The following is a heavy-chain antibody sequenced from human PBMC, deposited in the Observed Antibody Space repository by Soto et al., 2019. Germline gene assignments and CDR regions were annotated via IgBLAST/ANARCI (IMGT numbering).Heavy chain of an antibody. J-gene: IGHJ3*02. CDR3: ARDPGYSTTWHQAFDI. CDR1: GYTFTSYG. CDR2: ISTYNGNT. Sequence: QVQLVQSGAEVKKPGASVKVSCKASGYTFTSYGISWVRQAPGQGPEWMGRISTYNGNTNYVQKHQGRVTMTTDTSTNTAYMELRSLRYDDTAVYYCARDPGYSTTWHQAFDIWGQGTMVTVS. D-gene: IGHD6-13*01. V-gene: IGHV1-18*01.